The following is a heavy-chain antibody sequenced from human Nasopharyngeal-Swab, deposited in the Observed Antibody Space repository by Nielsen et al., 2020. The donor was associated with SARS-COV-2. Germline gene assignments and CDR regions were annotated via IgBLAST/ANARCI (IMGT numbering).Heavy chain of an antibody. CDR2: IKSDGTTI. CDR1: GFTLSATS. CDR3: ATNLYTLPHY. J-gene: IGHJ4*02. V-gene: IGHV3-74*01. Sequence: GGPLRLSCTASGFTLSATSMHWVRQVPGKGLPWVSRIKSDGTTIRYADSVQGRFTISRDDARNALYLQMNSLRVEDTAVYYCATNLYTLPHYWGQGTLVTVSS. D-gene: IGHD2-2*02.